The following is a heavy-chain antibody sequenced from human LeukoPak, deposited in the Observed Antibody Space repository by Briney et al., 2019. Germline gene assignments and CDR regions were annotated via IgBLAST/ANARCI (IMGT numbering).Heavy chain of an antibody. D-gene: IGHD2-2*01. CDR1: GYTFTSYY. CDR3: ARLEGTYCSSTSCYYYYGMDV. CDR2: INPSGGST. V-gene: IGHV1-46*01. Sequence: ASVKVSCTASGYTFTSYYMHWVRQAPGQGREWMGIINPSGGSTSYAQKFQGRVTMTRDTSTSTVYMELSSLRSEDTAVYYCARLEGTYCSSTSCYYYYGMDVWGQGTTVTVSS. J-gene: IGHJ6*02.